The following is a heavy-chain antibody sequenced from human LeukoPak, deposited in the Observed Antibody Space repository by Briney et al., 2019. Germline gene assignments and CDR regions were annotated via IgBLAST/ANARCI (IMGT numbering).Heavy chain of an antibody. CDR1: GGSFSGYY. D-gene: IGHD3-10*01. J-gene: IGHJ4*02. V-gene: IGHV3-21*01. Sequence: ETLSLTCAVYGGSFSGYYWSWIRQPPGKGLEWVSSISSSSSYIYYADSVKGRFTISRDNAKNSLYLQMNTLRVEDTAIYYCVRVALYYYGSESYYFFEHWGQGTPVTASS. CDR2: ISSSSSYI. CDR3: VRVALYYYGSESYYFFEH.